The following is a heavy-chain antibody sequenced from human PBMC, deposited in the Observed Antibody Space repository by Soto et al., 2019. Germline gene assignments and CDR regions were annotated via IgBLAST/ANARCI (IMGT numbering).Heavy chain of an antibody. CDR3: ARYSNNAFKTAGMDV. J-gene: IGHJ6*02. D-gene: IGHD6-13*01. V-gene: IGHV4-4*07. Sequence: SETLSLTCTVSVDSITTYYWSWIRQPAGKGLEWIGRIDASGNTNYNPSLNSRVTMSIDTSKKQFSLKLTSVTAADTAIYYCARYSNNAFKTAGMDVWGQGTKVTVSS. CDR1: VDSITTYY. CDR2: IDASGNT.